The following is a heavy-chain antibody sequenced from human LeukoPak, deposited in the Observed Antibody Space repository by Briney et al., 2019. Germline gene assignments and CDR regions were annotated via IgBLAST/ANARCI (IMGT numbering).Heavy chain of an antibody. V-gene: IGHV4-34*01. CDR2: INHSGST. J-gene: IGHJ3*02. Sequence: PSETLSLTCAVYGGSFSGYYWSWIRQPPGKGLEWIGEINHSGSTNYNPSLKSRVTISVDTSKNQFSLKLSSVTAADTAVYYCARVKELGYCSSTSSYDAFDIWGQGTMVTVSS. D-gene: IGHD2-2*01. CDR3: ARVKELGYCSSTSSYDAFDI. CDR1: GGSFSGYY.